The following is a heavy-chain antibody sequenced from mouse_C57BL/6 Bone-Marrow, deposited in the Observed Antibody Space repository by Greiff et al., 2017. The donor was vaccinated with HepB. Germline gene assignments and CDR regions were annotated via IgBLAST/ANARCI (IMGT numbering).Heavy chain of an antibody. V-gene: IGHV1-62-2*01. J-gene: IGHJ4*01. CDR2: FYPGSGSI. CDR3: ARHEGETGGYYAMDY. D-gene: IGHD4-1*01. Sequence: QVHVKQSGAELVKPGASVKLSCKASGYTFTEYTIHWVKQRSGQGLEWIGWFYPGSGSIKYNEKFKDKATLTADKSSSTVYMELSRLTSEDSAVYFCARHEGETGGYYAMDYWGQGTSVTVSS. CDR1: GYTFTEYT.